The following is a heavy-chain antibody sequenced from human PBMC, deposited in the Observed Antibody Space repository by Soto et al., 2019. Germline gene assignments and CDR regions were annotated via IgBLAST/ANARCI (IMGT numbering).Heavy chain of an antibody. D-gene: IGHD6-19*01. CDR2: ISGSGGST. Sequence: EVQLLESGGGLVQPGGSQRLSCAASGFTFSSYAMSWVRQAPGKGLEWVSAISGSGGSTYYADSVKGRFTISRDNSKNTLYLQMNSLRAEDTAVYYCAKDRGVSSGWYPGYFDLWGRGTLVTVSS. CDR1: GFTFSSYA. V-gene: IGHV3-23*01. CDR3: AKDRGVSSGWYPGYFDL. J-gene: IGHJ2*01.